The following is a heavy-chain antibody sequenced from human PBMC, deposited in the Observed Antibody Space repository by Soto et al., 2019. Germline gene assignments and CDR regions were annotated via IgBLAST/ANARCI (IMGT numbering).Heavy chain of an antibody. CDR2: IIPIFGTT. V-gene: IGHV1-69*01. CDR3: ARHISYQPLFSGFDY. D-gene: IGHD3-10*02. CDR1: GGTFSSYT. Sequence: QVQLVQSGAEVRKPGSSVKVSCKASGGTFSSYTISWVRQAPGQGLQWMGGIIPIFGTTNYAQKFQGRGTFTSDESTSTAYMDLSSLRSEDTAVYYCARHISYQPLFSGFDYWGQGTPVTVSS. J-gene: IGHJ4*02.